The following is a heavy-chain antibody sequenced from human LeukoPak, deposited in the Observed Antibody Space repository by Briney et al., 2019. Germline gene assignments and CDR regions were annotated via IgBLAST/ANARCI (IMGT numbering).Heavy chain of an antibody. CDR1: GFTFSSYW. CDR2: ITSEGSST. CDR3: TTYISGHH. D-gene: IGHD6-19*01. J-gene: IGHJ5*02. V-gene: IGHV3-74*01. Sequence: GGSLRLSCAASGFTFSSYWMHWVRQVPGKGLVWVSRITSEGSSTSYADSVKGRFTISRDDSKNTAFLQMNSLKIEDTAVYYCTTYISGHHWGQGTLVTVSS.